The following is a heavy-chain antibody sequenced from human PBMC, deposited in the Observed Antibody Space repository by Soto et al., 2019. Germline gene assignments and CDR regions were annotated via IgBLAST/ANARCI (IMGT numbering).Heavy chain of an antibody. CDR2: IIPILGIA. J-gene: IGHJ5*02. CDR1: GGTFSSYT. D-gene: IGHD6-19*01. V-gene: IGHV1-69*02. CDR3: ARGPNPIAVADGVGWFDP. Sequence: QVQLVQSGAEVKKPGSSVKVSCKASGGTFSSYTISWVRQAPGQGLEWMGRIIPILGIANYAQKFQGRVTITADKSTSTAYMELSSLRSEDTAVYYCARGPNPIAVADGVGWFDPWGQGTLVTVSS.